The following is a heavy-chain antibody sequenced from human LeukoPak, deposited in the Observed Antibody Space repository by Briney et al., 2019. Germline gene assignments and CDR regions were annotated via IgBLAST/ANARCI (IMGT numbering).Heavy chain of an antibody. D-gene: IGHD2-2*01. CDR3: ARGGRVGTSLDDWFDP. Sequence: ASVKVSCKASGYTFTGYYMHWVRQAPGQGLEWMGWINPNSGGTNYAQKFQGRVTMTRDTSISTAYMELSRLRSDDTAVYYCARGGRVGTSLDDWFDPWGQGTLVTVSS. CDR2: INPNSGGT. V-gene: IGHV1-2*02. J-gene: IGHJ5*02. CDR1: GYTFTGYY.